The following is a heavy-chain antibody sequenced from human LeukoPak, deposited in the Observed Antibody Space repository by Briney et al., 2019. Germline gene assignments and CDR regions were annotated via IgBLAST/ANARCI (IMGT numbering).Heavy chain of an antibody. CDR3: TTALNYGESRVEH. V-gene: IGHV3-15*01. D-gene: IGHD4-17*01. Sequence: NPGGSLRLSCAASGFNFDIYWMSWVRQAPGKGLEWVGRIKSKTDGGTTDYAAPVKGRFTISRDDSKNTLYLQMNSLKTEDTAVYYCTTALNYGESRVEHWGQGTLVTVSS. CDR2: IKSKTDGGTT. CDR1: GFNFDIYW. J-gene: IGHJ1*01.